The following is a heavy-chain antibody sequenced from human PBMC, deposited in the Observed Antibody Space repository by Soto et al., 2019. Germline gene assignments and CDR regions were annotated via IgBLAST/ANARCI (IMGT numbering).Heavy chain of an antibody. CDR3: AKGEKLEYSSPLPPTGLNWFDP. CDR1: GFTFSSYA. V-gene: IGHV3-23*01. J-gene: IGHJ5*02. D-gene: IGHD6-6*01. Sequence: PGGSLRLSCAASGFTFSSYAMSWVRQAPGKGLEWVSAISGSGGSTYYADSVKGRFTISRDNSKNTLYLQMNSLRAEDTAVYYCAKGEKLEYSSPLPPTGLNWFDPWGQGTLVTVSS. CDR2: ISGSGGST.